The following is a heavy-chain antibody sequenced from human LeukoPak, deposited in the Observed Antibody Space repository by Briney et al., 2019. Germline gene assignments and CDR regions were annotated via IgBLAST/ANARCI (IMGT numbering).Heavy chain of an antibody. CDR2: MYHNRGT. CDR3: ASYYASGVSAYDYFGMDV. D-gene: IGHD3-10*01. CDR1: GYSISSGYY. J-gene: IGHJ6*04. V-gene: IGHV4-38-2*01. Sequence: SETLSLTCAVSGYSISSGYYWGWIRQPPGRGLEWIGSMYHNRGTYYNPSLKSRVTISMDTSKNQFSLRLSSVTAADTAVYYCASYYASGVSAYDYFGMDVWGKGTTVTVSS.